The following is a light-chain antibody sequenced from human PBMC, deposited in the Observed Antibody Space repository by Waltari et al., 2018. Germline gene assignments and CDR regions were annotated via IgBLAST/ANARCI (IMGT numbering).Light chain of an antibody. V-gene: IGKV3-20*01. J-gene: IGKJ1*01. CDR1: QSVTRT. CDR3: QHYLRLPAT. CDR2: GAS. Sequence: EIVLPQSPGTLSLSPGERATLSCRASQSVTRTLAWYQQKPGQAPRLLIYGASNMATGIPDRFSGSGSGTDFSLTISRLEPEDFAVYYCQHYLRLPATFGQGTKVEIK.